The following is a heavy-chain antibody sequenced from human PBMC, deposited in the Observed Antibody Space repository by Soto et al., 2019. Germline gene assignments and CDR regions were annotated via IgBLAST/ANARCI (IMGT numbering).Heavy chain of an antibody. V-gene: IGHV3-23*01. Sequence: EVQLLESGGDLVQPGGSLRLSCVASGFTFSGNAMSWVRQAPGQGLECVAGISPRRTNTYYAESVKGRFTISRDDSKNTVYLQMNSLKVEDRAIYYCARKVWGDYGFGGGQGTLVTVSS. J-gene: IGHJ4*02. CDR2: ISPRRTNT. D-gene: IGHD4-17*01. CDR1: GFTFSGNA. CDR3: ARKVWGDYGFG.